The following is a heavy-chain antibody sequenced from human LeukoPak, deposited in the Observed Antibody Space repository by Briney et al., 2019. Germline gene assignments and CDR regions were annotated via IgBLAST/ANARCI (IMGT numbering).Heavy chain of an antibody. Sequence: GGSLRLSCAASGFTFSDYYMSWIRQAPGKGLEWVSYISSSGSTIYYADSVKGRFTISRDNSKNTLYLQMNSLRAEDTAVYYCAKGSRIAVAGSVFDPWGQGTLVTVSS. CDR1: GFTFSDYY. J-gene: IGHJ5*02. CDR2: ISSSGSTI. V-gene: IGHV3-11*01. D-gene: IGHD6-19*01. CDR3: AKGSRIAVAGSVFDP.